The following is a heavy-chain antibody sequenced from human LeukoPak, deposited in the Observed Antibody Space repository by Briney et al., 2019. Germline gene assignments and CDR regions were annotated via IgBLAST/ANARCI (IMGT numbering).Heavy chain of an antibody. J-gene: IGHJ4*02. CDR3: ARGAKYQLPWYFDY. CDR1: VGTFSSYA. V-gene: IGHV1-69*13. Sequence: SVKVSCKASVGTFSSYAISWVRQAPGQGLEWMGGIIPIFVTANYAQKFQGRVTITADESTSTAYMELSSLRSEDTAVYYCARGAKYQLPWYFDYWGQGTLVTVSS. CDR2: IIPIFVTA. D-gene: IGHD2-2*01.